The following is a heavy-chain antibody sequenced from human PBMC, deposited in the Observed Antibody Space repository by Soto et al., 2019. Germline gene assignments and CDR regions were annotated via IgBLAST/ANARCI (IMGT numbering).Heavy chain of an antibody. V-gene: IGHV3-11*01. CDR2: ISSSGSTI. CDR1: GFTFSDYY. CDR3: ARVPYGPYYYYYMDV. Sequence: GGSLRLSCAASGFTFSDYYMSWIRQAPGKGLEWVSYISSSGSTIYYADSVKGRFTISRDNAKNSLYLQMNSLRAEDTAVYYCARVPYGPYYYYYMDVWGKGTTVTVSS. J-gene: IGHJ6*03. D-gene: IGHD3-10*01.